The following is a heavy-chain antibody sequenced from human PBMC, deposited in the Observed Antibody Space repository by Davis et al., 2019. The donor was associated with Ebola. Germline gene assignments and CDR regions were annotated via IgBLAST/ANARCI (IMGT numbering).Heavy chain of an antibody. J-gene: IGHJ6*02. V-gene: IGHV5-10-1*01. CDR2: IDPSDSYT. CDR1: GNTFTSYW. CDR3: ARHPYYYYGMDV. Sequence: GESLKISCKDSGNTFTSYWISWVRQMPGKGLEWMGRIDPSDSYTNYSPSFQGHVTISADKSISTAYLQWSSLKASDTAMYYCARHPYYYYGMDVWGQGTTVTVSS.